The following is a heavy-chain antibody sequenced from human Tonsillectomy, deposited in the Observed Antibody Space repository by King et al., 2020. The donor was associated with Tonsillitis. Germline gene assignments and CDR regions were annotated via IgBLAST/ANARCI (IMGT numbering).Heavy chain of an antibody. D-gene: IGHD3-22*01. CDR2: IWYDGSNH. J-gene: IGHJ3*02. V-gene: IGHV3-33*08. CDR3: VRDRIVAVIGGGFDI. Sequence: LVESGGGVVQPGRSLRLSCAASGFTFSSSGMHWVRQAPGRGLEWVAVIWYDGSNHYYADSVKGRFTISRHNSKNTLYLQMNSLRAEDTAVYYFVRDRIVAVIGGGFDIWGQGTRVTVSS. CDR1: GFTFSSSG.